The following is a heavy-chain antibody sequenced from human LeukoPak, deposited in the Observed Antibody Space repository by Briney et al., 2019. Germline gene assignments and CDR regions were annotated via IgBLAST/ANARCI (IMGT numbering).Heavy chain of an antibody. J-gene: IGHJ4*02. V-gene: IGHV1-69*06. Sequence: SVKVSCKASGGTFSSYAISWVRQAPGQGLXXXXXXIPIFGTANYAQKFQGRVTITADKSTSTAYMELSSLRSEDTAVYYCARVAGYCSGGSCNSDYWGQGTLVTVSS. CDR3: ARVAGYCSGGSCNSDY. CDR2: XIPIFGTA. D-gene: IGHD2-15*01. CDR1: GGTFSSYA.